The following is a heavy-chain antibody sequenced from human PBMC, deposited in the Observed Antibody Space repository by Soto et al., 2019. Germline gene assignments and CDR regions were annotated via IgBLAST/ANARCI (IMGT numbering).Heavy chain of an antibody. J-gene: IGHJ5*02. CDR3: AKDQSEGVVPAAWLGFDP. Sequence: GGSLRLSCAASGFTFDDYAMHWVRQAPGKGLEWVSGISWNSGSIGYADSVKGRFTISRNNAKNSLYLQMNSLRAEDTALYYCAKDQSEGVVPAAWLGFDPWGQGTLVTVSS. V-gene: IGHV3-9*01. D-gene: IGHD2-2*01. CDR2: ISWNSGSI. CDR1: GFTFDDYA.